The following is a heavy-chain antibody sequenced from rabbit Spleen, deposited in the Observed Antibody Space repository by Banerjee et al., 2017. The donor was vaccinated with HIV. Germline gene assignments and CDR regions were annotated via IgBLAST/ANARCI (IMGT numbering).Heavy chain of an antibody. D-gene: IGHD6-1*01. CDR1: GFSFSSPYW. J-gene: IGHJ4*01. Sequence: QEQLEESGGDLVKPEGSLTLTCTASGFSFSSPYWICWVRQAPGKGLEWIACIDVGSSGSAYYATWAKGRFTISKTSSTTVTLQMTSLTAADTATYFCARGVGGGYGWDLWGPGTLVTVS. V-gene: IGHV1S45*01. CDR3: ARGVGGGYGWDL. CDR2: IDVGSSGSA.